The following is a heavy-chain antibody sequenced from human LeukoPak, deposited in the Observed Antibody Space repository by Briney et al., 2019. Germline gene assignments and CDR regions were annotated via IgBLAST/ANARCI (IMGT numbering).Heavy chain of an antibody. CDR2: INPSGGST. D-gene: IGHD1-26*01. Sequence: ASVKVSCKASGYTFTSYDINWVRQATGQGLEWMGIINPSGGSTSYAQKFQGRVTMTRDTSTSTVYMELSSLRSEDTAVYFCARPGIQGGPTDYWGQGTLVTVSS. CDR3: ARPGIQGGPTDY. V-gene: IGHV1-46*01. CDR1: GYTFTSYD. J-gene: IGHJ4*02.